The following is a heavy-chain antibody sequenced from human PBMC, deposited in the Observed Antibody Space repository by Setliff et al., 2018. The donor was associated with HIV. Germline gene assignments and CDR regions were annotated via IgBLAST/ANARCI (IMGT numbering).Heavy chain of an antibody. CDR2: VYYSGST. CDR3: ARSYYDFWNGLPRSFDV. D-gene: IGHD3-3*01. J-gene: IGHJ3*01. CDR1: GGSLSNHY. Sequence: PSETLSLTCTVSGGSLSNHYWSWLRQSPKNGLEWIGYVYYSGSTNYKPSFKSRVSISVDTSRNQFSLNLASLTTADTAMDYCARSYYDFWNGLPRSFDVWGQGTMVTVSS. V-gene: IGHV4-59*11.